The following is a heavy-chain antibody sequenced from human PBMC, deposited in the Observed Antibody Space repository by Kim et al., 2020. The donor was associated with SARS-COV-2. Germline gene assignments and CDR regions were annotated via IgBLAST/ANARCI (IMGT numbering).Heavy chain of an antibody. D-gene: IGHD3-22*01. V-gene: IGHV4-39*01. J-gene: IGHJ3*02. CDR1: GGSISSSSYY. Sequence: SETLSLTCTVSGGSISSSSYYWGWIRQPPGKGLEWIGGIYYTGSTYYNPSLKSRDTISIDTSKTQFSLKLSSVTAADTAVYYCARLPYYYDSSAAFDIWGQGTMVTVSS. CDR3: ARLPYYYDSSAAFDI. CDR2: IYYTGST.